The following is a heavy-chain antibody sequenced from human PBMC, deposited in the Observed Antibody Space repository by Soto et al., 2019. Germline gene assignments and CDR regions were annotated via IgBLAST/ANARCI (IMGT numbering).Heavy chain of an antibody. V-gene: IGHV4-30-2*06. J-gene: IGHJ5*02. D-gene: IGHD3-10*01. CDR1: GGSVTSGVHS. CDR3: ASDRKLRGWVDP. Sequence: QLQLLESGSGLVKPSQTLSLTCTVSGGSVTSGVHSWNWIRLSPEKGLEWIGCIYHSGTTYYNPSLQSRITTSVDTSKNQFSLKLSSVTAADTAIYYCASDRKLRGWVDPWGQGTQVIVSS. CDR2: IYHSGTT.